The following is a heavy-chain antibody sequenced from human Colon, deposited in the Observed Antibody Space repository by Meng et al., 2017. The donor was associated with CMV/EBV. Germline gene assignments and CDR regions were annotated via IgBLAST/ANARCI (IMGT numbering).Heavy chain of an antibody. V-gene: IGHV3-9*01. Sequence: SLEISCAASGFTFDDYAMHSVRHAPGKGLGGVEGISGNSGSIGYADSVKGRFTLSRDNAKNSLYLQMDSLRAEDTSLYYCAKDMRRYCSSTSCYIFDYWGQGTLVTVSS. CDR3: AKDMRRYCSSTSCYIFDY. CDR1: GFTFDDYA. CDR2: ISGNSGSI. D-gene: IGHD2-2*02. J-gene: IGHJ4*02.